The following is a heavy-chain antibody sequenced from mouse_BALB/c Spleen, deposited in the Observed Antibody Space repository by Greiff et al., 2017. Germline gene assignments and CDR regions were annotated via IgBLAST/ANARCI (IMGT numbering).Heavy chain of an antibody. Sequence: QVQLQQSGAELMKPGASVKISCKATGYTFSSYWIEWVKQRPGHGLEWIGEILPGSGSTNYNEKFKGKATFTADTSSNTAYMQLSSLTSVDSAVYFCARDGWGFAYWGQGTLVTVSA. CDR3: ARDGWGFAY. V-gene: IGHV1-9*01. CDR1: GYTFSSYW. J-gene: IGHJ3*01. D-gene: IGHD2-3*01. CDR2: ILPGSGST.